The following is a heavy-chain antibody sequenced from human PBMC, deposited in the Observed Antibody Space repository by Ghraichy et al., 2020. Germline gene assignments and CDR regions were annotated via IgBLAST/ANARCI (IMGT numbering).Heavy chain of an antibody. Sequence: GGSLRLSCAASGFTFSSYSMNWVRQAPGKGLEWVSSISSSSSYIYYADSVKGRFTISRDNAKNSLYLQMNSLRAEDTAVYYCARVTPPGDYYYYYGMDVWGQGTTVTVSS. D-gene: IGHD1-14*01. J-gene: IGHJ6*02. CDR1: GFTFSSYS. V-gene: IGHV3-21*01. CDR3: ARVTPPGDYYYYYGMDV. CDR2: ISSSSSYI.